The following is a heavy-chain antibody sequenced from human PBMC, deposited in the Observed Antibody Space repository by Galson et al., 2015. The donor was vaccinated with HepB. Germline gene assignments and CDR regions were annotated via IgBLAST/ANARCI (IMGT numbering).Heavy chain of an antibody. J-gene: IGHJ6*02. CDR3: ARDLGYGSSTSCPGGMDV. CDR1: GFTFSSYS. D-gene: IGHD2-2*01. CDR2: ISSSSSYI. Sequence: SLRLSCAASGFTFSSYSMNWVRQAPGKGLEWVSSISSSSSYIYYADSVKGRLTISRDNAKNSLYLQMNSLRAEDTAVYYCARDLGYGSSTSCPGGMDVWGQGTTVTVSS. V-gene: IGHV3-21*01.